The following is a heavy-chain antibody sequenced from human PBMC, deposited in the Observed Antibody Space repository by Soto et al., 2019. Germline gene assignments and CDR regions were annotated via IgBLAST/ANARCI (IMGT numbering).Heavy chain of an antibody. CDR1: GYSFTSYW. CDR2: IYPGDSDT. CDR3: GRRGGSRGWYAFIGSDYYYGMHV. D-gene: IGHD6-19*01. Sequence: PWEALKISGKGSGYSFTSYWIGGVRQMPGKGLEWMGIIYPGDSDTRYSPSFQGQVTSSADKSISTAYLQWSSLKASYTSMYYCGRRGGSRGWYAFIGSDYYYGMHVWGQGTKVTVCS. V-gene: IGHV5-51*01. J-gene: IGHJ6*02.